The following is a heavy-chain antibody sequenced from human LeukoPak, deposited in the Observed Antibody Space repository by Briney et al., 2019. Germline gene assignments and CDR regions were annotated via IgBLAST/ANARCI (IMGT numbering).Heavy chain of an antibody. CDR2: IWYDGSNK. J-gene: IGHJ4*02. D-gene: IGHD6-6*01. CDR1: GFTFSSYG. V-gene: IGHV3-33*06. CDR3: AKEAYSSSSLGLNFDY. Sequence: GRSLRLSCAASGFTFSSYGMHWVRQAPGKGLEWVAVIWYDGSNKYYADSVKGRFTISRDNSKNTLYLRMNSLRAEDTAVYYCAKEAYSSSSLGLNFDYWGQGTLVTVSS.